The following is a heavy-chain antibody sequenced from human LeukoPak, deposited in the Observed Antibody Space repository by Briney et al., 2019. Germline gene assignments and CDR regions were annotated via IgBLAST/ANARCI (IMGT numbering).Heavy chain of an antibody. CDR2: INPSGGST. V-gene: IGHV1-46*01. Sequence: ASVKVSCKASGYTFTSYYMHWVRQAPGQGLEWMGIINPSGGSTSYAQKFQGRVTMTRDMSTSTVYTELSSLRSEDTAVYYCARADSSHPYYFDYWGQGTLVTVSS. D-gene: IGHD6-6*01. CDR1: GYTFTSYY. J-gene: IGHJ4*02. CDR3: ARADSSHPYYFDY.